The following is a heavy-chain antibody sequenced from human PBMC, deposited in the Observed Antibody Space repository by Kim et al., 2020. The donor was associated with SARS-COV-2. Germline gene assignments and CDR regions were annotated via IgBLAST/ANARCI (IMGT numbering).Heavy chain of an antibody. D-gene: IGHD5-18*01. CDR3: ARDGQVNSDTTMNLNWFDL. V-gene: IGHV1-3*01. J-gene: IGHJ5*02. Sequence: ASVKVSCKASGYTFKSYAIHWVRQVPGQRLEWMGWINAANGNTKYAQNFQDRVTITRDTSASTAYMELSSLRSEDTALYYCARDGQVNSDTTMNLNWFDLWGQGTLVTVST. CDR1: GYTFKSYA. CDR2: INAANGNT.